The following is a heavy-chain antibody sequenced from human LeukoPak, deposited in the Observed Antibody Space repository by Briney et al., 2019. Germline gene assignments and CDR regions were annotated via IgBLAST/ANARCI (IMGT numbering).Heavy chain of an antibody. J-gene: IGHJ4*02. Sequence: SVKVSRKASGGTFSSYAISWVRQAPGQGLEWMGGIIPIFGTANYAQKFQGRVTITADESTSTAYMELSSLRSEDTAVYYCAREGYSYGVLPEYYFDYWGQGTLVTVSS. D-gene: IGHD5-18*01. CDR2: IIPIFGTA. CDR1: GGTFSSYA. CDR3: AREGYSYGVLPEYYFDY. V-gene: IGHV1-69*13.